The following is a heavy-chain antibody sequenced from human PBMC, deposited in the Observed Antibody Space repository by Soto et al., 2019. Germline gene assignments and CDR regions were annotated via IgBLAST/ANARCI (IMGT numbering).Heavy chain of an antibody. CDR1: GYTFTGYY. CDR3: AKDRGYSYGLDY. D-gene: IGHD5-18*01. J-gene: IGHJ4*02. CDR2: ISTYNGNT. V-gene: IGHV1-18*04. Sequence: ASVKVSCKASGYTFTGYYMHWVRQAPGQGLEWMGWISTYNGNTKYAQKLQGRVTMTTDTSTSTAYMELRSLRSDDTAVYYCAKDRGYSYGLDYWGQGTLVTVSS.